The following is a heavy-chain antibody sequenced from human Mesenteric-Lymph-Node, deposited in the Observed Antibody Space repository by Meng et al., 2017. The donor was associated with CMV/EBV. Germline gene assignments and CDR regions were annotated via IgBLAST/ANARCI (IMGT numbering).Heavy chain of an antibody. CDR1: GFTFTSSA. V-gene: IGHV1-58*01. Sequence: SVKVSCKASGFTFTSSAVQWVRQARGQRLEWIGWIVVGSGNTNYAQKFQERVTITRDMSTSTAYMELSSLRSEDTAVYYCARVVADEYGMDVWGQGTTVTVSS. CDR3: ARVVADEYGMDV. CDR2: IVVGSGNT. D-gene: IGHD2-21*01. J-gene: IGHJ6*02.